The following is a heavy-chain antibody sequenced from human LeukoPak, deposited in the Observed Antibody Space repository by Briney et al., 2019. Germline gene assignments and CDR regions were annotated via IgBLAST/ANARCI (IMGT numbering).Heavy chain of an antibody. CDR2: ISYDGSNK. Sequence: PGGSLRLSCAASGFTFSSYAMHWVRQAPGKGLEWVAVISYDGSNKYYADSVKGRFTISRDNSKNTLYLQMNSLRAEDTAVYYCATGTGWDIDYWGQGTLVIVSS. J-gene: IGHJ4*02. CDR1: GFTFSSYA. V-gene: IGHV3-30-3*01. CDR3: ATGTGWDIDY. D-gene: IGHD6-19*01.